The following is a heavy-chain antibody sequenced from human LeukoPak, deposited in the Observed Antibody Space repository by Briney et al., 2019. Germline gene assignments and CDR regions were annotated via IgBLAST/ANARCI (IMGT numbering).Heavy chain of an antibody. CDR1: GGSFSGYY. CDR2: INHSGST. D-gene: IGHD3-22*01. Sequence: SETLSLTCAVYGGSFSGYYWSWIRQPPGKGLEWIGEINHSGSTNYNPSLKSRVTISVDTSKNQFSLKLSSVTAADTAVYYCARTSRAYYYDSSGYHSYEYFQHWGQGTLVTVSS. V-gene: IGHV4-34*01. J-gene: IGHJ1*01. CDR3: ARTSRAYYYDSSGYHSYEYFQH.